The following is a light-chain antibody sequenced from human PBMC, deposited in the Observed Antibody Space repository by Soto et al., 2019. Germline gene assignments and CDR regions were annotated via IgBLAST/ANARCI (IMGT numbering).Light chain of an antibody. J-gene: IGKJ3*01. V-gene: IGKV1-8*01. CDR2: AAS. CDR1: QGISSY. Sequence: AIRMTQSPSSFSASTGDRVTITCRASQGISSYLAWYQQKPGQAPKLLIYAASTLQSGVPSRFSGSGSGTDFTLTISCLQSEDFATYYCQQYYSDPVTFGPGTKVDIK. CDR3: QQYYSDPVT.